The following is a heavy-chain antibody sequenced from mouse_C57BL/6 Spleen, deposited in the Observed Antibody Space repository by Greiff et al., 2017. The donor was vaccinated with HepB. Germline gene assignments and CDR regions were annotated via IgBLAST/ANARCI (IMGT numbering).Heavy chain of an antibody. V-gene: IGHV7-3*01. CDR1: GFTFTDYY. CDR2: IRNKANGYTT. D-gene: IGHD1-1*01. J-gene: IGHJ1*03. CDR3: LRCPDYYGSSYYWSFDV. Sequence: EVNVVESGGGLVQPGGSLSLSCAASGFTFTDYYMSWVRQPPGKALEWLGFIRNKANGYTTEYSASVKGRFTISRDNSQSILYLQMNALRAEDSATYYCLRCPDYYGSSYYWSFDVWGTGTTATVSS.